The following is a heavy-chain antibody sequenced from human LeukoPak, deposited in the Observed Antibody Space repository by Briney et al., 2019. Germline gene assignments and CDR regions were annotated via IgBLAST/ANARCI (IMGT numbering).Heavy chain of an antibody. Sequence: GGSLRLSCAASGFTFRNYSMHWVRQVPGKGLEWLGVVTYDGSKAFYADSVKGRLTISRDNSKNTLYLQMNTLRVEDRAVYFCAKDQRTMTRRMDVWGQGTAVIVSS. CDR3: AKDQRTMTRRMDV. CDR1: GFTFRNYS. CDR2: VTYDGSKA. J-gene: IGHJ6*02. V-gene: IGHV3-30*18. D-gene: IGHD2-2*01.